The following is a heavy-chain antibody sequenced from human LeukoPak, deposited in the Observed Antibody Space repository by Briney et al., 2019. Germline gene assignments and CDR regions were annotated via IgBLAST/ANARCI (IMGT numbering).Heavy chain of an antibody. V-gene: IGHV4-59*08. J-gene: IGHJ5*02. D-gene: IGHD3-22*01. CDR1: GGSISSYY. Sequence: ASETLSLTCTVSGGSISSYYWSWIRRPPGKGLEWIGYIYYSGSTNYNPSLKSRVAISVDTSKNQFSLKLSSVTAADTAVYYCARRISSGEVDPWGQGILVTVSS. CDR2: IYYSGST. CDR3: ARRISSGEVDP.